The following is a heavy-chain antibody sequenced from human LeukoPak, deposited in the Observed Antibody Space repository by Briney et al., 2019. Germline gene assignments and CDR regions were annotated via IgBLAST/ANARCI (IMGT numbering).Heavy chain of an antibody. J-gene: IGHJ4*02. CDR2: MNPNTGNT. CDR1: GHTFTTYD. V-gene: IGHV1-8*01. Sequence: ASVKVSCKASGHTFTTYDINWVRQATGQGLEWMGWMNPNTGNTGYAQKFQGRVSLTRNTSISTAYMELSSLRAEDTAVYYCAPGTGGYWGQGTLVTVSS. CDR3: APGTGGY. D-gene: IGHD1-1*01.